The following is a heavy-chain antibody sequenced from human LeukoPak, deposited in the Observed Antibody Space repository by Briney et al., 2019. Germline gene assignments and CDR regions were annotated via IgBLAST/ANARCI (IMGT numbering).Heavy chain of an antibody. V-gene: IGHV3-48*03. CDR2: ISSSGSTI. CDR1: GFTFSSYE. CDR3: AEDSGWILFDD. D-gene: IGHD2-2*03. J-gene: IGHJ4*02. Sequence: GGSLRLSCAASGFTFSSYEMHWVRQAPGKGLEWVSHISSSGSTIYYADSVKGRFTISRDNSKNTLYLQMSSLRADDTAVYYCAEDSGWILFDDWGQGTLVTVSS.